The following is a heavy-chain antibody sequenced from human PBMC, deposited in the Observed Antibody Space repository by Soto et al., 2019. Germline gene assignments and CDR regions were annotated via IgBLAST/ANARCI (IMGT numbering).Heavy chain of an antibody. CDR1: GYTFIAYV. V-gene: IGHV1-3*05. D-gene: IGHD6-19*01. J-gene: IGHJ4*02. CDR2: INAGNGNT. Sequence: QVQLVQSGAEEKKPGASVKVSCKASGYTFIAYVIHWVRQAPGQRLECMGWINAGNGNTKYSQKFQGRVTITRDTSASTAYMELSSLRSEDTAVYYCARVHASGWYQSHFDYWGQGTLVTFSS. CDR3: ARVHASGWYQSHFDY.